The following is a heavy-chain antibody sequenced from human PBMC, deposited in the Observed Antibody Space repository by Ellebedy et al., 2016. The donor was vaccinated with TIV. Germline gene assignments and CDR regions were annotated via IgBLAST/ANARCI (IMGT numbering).Heavy chain of an antibody. V-gene: IGHV1-2*02. J-gene: IGHJ4*02. CDR3: AAFPYLSSSSAY. CDR2: INPNNGDT. Sequence: ASVKVSCKASGYTFTGYYIHWVRQAPGQGLEWMGWINPNNGDTTYAQKFQGRVTMTRDTSTTTVYMELNSLRSDDTAVYYCAAFPYLSSSSAYWGQGALVTVSS. D-gene: IGHD6-6*01. CDR1: GYTFTGYY.